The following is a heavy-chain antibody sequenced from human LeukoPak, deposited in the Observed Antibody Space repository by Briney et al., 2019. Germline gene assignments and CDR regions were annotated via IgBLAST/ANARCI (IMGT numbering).Heavy chain of an antibody. D-gene: IGHD2-2*01. Sequence: GGSLRLSCAASGFTFDDYAMHWVRQAPGRGLEWVSSINWNSATIAYADSVKGRFTISRDNAKNSLSLQMNSLRPDDTAFYYCAKATYSTSPGYFFDYWGQGTPVTVSS. J-gene: IGHJ4*02. CDR3: AKATYSTSPGYFFDY. V-gene: IGHV3-9*01. CDR2: INWNSATI. CDR1: GFTFDDYA.